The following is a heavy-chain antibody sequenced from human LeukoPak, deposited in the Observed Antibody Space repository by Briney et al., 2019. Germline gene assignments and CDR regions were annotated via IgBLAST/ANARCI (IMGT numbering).Heavy chain of an antibody. D-gene: IGHD4-17*01. Sequence: PGGSLRLSCAASGFTFSSYAMSWVRQAPGKGLEWVSAISGSGGSTYYADSVKGRFTISRDNSKNTLYLQMNSLRAEDTAVYYCAKGPFDDYGDYVAFDIWGQGTMVTVSS. V-gene: IGHV3-23*01. CDR1: GFTFSSYA. CDR2: ISGSGGST. J-gene: IGHJ3*02. CDR3: AKGPFDDYGDYVAFDI.